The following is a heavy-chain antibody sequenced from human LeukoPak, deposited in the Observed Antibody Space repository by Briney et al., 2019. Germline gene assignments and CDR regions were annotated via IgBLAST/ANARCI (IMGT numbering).Heavy chain of an antibody. Sequence: QPGRSLRLSCAASGFTFSSYGMHWVRPAPGKGLEWVALILYDGTTKYYADSVKGRFTISRDNSKNTLFLQMNSLRAEDTALYYCAKEGPARFWFDPWGRGILVTVSS. J-gene: IGHJ5*02. V-gene: IGHV3-30*18. D-gene: IGHD6-6*01. CDR3: AKEGPARFWFDP. CDR2: ILYDGTTK. CDR1: GFTFSSYG.